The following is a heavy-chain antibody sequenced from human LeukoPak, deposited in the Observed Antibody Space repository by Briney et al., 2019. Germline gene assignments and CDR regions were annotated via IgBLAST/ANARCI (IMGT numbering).Heavy chain of an antibody. CDR3: ARVYCSSTSCYAVDY. Sequence: ASVKVSCKASGYIFTNYGITWVRQAPGQGLEWMGWISVYDGNTNYTQKFQGRVTMTTDTSTTTAYMELRSLRSDDTAVYYCARVYCSSTSCYAVDYWGQGTLVTVSS. CDR1: GYIFTNYG. CDR2: ISVYDGNT. D-gene: IGHD2-2*01. J-gene: IGHJ4*02. V-gene: IGHV1-18*01.